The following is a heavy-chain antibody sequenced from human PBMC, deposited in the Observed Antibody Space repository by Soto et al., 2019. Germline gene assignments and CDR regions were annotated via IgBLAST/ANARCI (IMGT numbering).Heavy chain of an antibody. D-gene: IGHD3-10*01. CDR1: GFSVSSNY. J-gene: IGHJ4*02. CDR3: ARGVFRARGVVRPFDS. Sequence: EVQLVETGGGLIQPGGSLRLSCAASGFSVSSNYMTWVRQSPGKGLEWVSFIYIGGGTFYADSVKGRFTISRDNSENTLYLQMNRLRAEDTAGSYCARGVFRARGVVRPFDSWGQGTLVTVSS. V-gene: IGHV3-53*02. CDR2: IYIGGGT.